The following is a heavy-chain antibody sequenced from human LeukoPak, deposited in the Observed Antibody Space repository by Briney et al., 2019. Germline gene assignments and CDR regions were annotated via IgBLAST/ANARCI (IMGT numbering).Heavy chain of an antibody. CDR3: ARDHATGTTRYYYYGMDV. D-gene: IGHD1-7*01. CDR2: ISAYNGNA. J-gene: IGHJ6*02. Sequence: GASVKVSCKASGYTFTSYGISWVRQAPGQGLEWMGWISAYNGNANYAQKLQGRVTMTTDTSTSTAYMELRSLRSDDTAVYYCARDHATGTTRYYYYGMDVWGQGTTVTVSS. CDR1: GYTFTSYG. V-gene: IGHV1-18*01.